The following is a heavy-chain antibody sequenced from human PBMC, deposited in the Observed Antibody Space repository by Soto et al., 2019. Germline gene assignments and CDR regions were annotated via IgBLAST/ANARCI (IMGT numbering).Heavy chain of an antibody. CDR1: GFTFNNAW. D-gene: IGHD6-19*01. CDR2: IKDKTDGGTT. Sequence: GGSLRLSCAESGFTFNNAWMNWVRQAPGRGLEWVGRIKDKTDGGTTDYAAPVKGRFTISRDDSKNTLYLQMNSLKSEDTAVYCCTTDRVLRPRSGWYSYRGQGTLVSVSS. V-gene: IGHV3-15*07. CDR3: TTDRVLRPRSGWYSY. J-gene: IGHJ4*02.